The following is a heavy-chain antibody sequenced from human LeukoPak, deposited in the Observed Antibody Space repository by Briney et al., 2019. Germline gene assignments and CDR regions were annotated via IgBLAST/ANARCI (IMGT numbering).Heavy chain of an antibody. V-gene: IGHV3-48*03. D-gene: IGHD5-12*01. CDR3: ARGGYDYPADY. CDR2: LNSPGHTF. CDR1: GFTLSGFE. J-gene: IGHJ4*02. Sequence: GGSLRLSCAASGFTLSGFEMNWFRQAPGKGREWVSFLNSPGHTFYYADSVRGRFTISRDNAKNSLYLQMNSLGADDTAVYYCARGGYDYPADYWGQGTLVTVSS.